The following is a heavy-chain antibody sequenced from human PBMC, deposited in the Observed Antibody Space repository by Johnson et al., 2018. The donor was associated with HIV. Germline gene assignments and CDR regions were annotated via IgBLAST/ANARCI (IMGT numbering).Heavy chain of an antibody. CDR2: IWYDGSNK. D-gene: IGHD3-22*01. V-gene: IGHV3-33*01. Sequence: QVQLVESGGGLGQPGGSLRLSCASSGFTFSSFTMSWVRQAPGKGLAWVAVIWYDGSNKYYADSVKGRFTISRDNSKNTLYLQMNSLRTEDTAVYYCARDHRPGSSGLSGSLFDIWGQGTMVTVSS. CDR1: GFTFSSFT. CDR3: ARDHRPGSSGLSGSLFDI. J-gene: IGHJ3*02.